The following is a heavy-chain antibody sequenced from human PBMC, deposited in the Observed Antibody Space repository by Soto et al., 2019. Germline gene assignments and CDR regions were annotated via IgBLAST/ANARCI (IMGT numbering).Heavy chain of an antibody. J-gene: IGHJ3*02. Sequence: VSVKGSCKASGYTFTSYAMHWVRQAPGQRLEWMGWINAGNGNTKYSQKFQGRVTITRDTSASTAYMELSSLRSEDTAVYYCARDRTYYDSSLPGFDIWGQGTMVTVSS. CDR3: ARDRTYYDSSLPGFDI. D-gene: IGHD3-22*01. CDR2: INAGNGNT. CDR1: GYTFTSYA. V-gene: IGHV1-3*01.